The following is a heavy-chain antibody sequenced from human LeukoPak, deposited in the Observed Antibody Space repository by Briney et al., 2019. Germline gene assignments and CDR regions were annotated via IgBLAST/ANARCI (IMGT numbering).Heavy chain of an antibody. J-gene: IGHJ4*02. CDR1: GFNVSSTY. CDR2: ISSSGSTR. D-gene: IGHD3-22*01. CDR3: ARDPFRDYDSSGYFDY. V-gene: IGHV3-48*03. Sequence: PGGSLRLSCVASGFNVSSTYMNWVRQAPGKGLEWVSYISSSGSTRYYADSVKGRFTISRDNAKNSLHLQMNSLRAEDTAVYYCARDPFRDYDSSGYFDYWGQGTPVTVSS.